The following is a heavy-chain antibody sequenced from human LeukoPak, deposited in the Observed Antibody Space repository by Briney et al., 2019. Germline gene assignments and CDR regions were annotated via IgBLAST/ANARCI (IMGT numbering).Heavy chain of an antibody. V-gene: IGHV4-39*07. Sequence: SETLSLTCTVSGGSISSSSYYWGWIRQPPGKGLEWIGEINHSGSTNYNPSLKSRVTISVDTSKNQFSLKLSSVTAADTAVYYCARGHYYDSSGYQVHWGQGTLVTVSS. J-gene: IGHJ4*02. CDR1: GGSISSSSYY. D-gene: IGHD3-22*01. CDR2: INHSGST. CDR3: ARGHYYDSSGYQVH.